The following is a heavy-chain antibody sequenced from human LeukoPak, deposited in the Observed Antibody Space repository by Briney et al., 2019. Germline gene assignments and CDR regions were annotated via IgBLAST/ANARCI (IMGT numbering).Heavy chain of an antibody. J-gene: IGHJ4*02. V-gene: IGHV4-31*03. CDR2: IHYSGST. Sequence: SETLSLTCTVSGGSLSSGGYYWSWIRQHPGKGLEWIGYIHYSGSTYYNPSLKSRVTISENTSKNQFSLKLRYVTAADTAVYYCARENSGSYREFDYWGQGTLVTVSS. CDR3: ARENSGSYREFDY. D-gene: IGHD1-26*01. CDR1: GGSLSSGGYY.